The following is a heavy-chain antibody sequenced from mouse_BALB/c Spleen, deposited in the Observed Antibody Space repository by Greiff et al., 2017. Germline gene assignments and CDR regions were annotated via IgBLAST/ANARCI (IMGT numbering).Heavy chain of an antibody. Sequence: QVQLQQPGSVLVRPGASVKLSCKASGYPFTSPWMPWAKQRPGQGLEWIGEIHPNSGNTNYNEKFKGKATLTVDTSSSTAYVDLSSQTSEDSAVYYCARGELGPGKYYCDYWGQGTTLTVSS. V-gene: IGHV1S130*01. D-gene: IGHD4-1*01. CDR1: GYPFTSPW. CDR3: ARGELGPGKYYCDY. CDR2: IHPNSGNT. J-gene: IGHJ2*01.